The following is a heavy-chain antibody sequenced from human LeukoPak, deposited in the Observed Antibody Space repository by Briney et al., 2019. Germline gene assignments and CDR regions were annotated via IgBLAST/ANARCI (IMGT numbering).Heavy chain of an antibody. CDR2: IIPIFGTA. V-gene: IGHV1-69*06. CDR1: GGTFSSYA. J-gene: IGHJ6*03. D-gene: IGHD2-2*01. CDR3: ARVGGYCSSTSCYEGDYYYYYMDV. Sequence: ASVKVSCKASGGTFSSYAISWVRQAPGQGLEWMGGIIPIFGTANYAQKFQGRVTITADKSTSTAYMELSSLRSEDTAVYYCARVGGYCSSTSCYEGDYYYYYMDVWGKGTTVTVSS.